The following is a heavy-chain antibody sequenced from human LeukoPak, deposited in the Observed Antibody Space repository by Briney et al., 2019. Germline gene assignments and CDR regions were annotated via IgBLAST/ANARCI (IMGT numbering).Heavy chain of an antibody. CDR1: GGSLSDSY. J-gene: IGHJ4*02. CDR2: INHSGRT. CDR3: ARESRTGYSYGEQFDY. V-gene: IGHV4-34*01. Sequence: SETLSLTCAVYGGSLSDSYWSWIRQPPGKGLEWIGKINHSGRTNYNPSLKSRVTISVDTAKNQFSLRLSSVTAADTAMYYCARESRTGYSYGEQFDYWGQGALVTVSS. D-gene: IGHD5-18*01.